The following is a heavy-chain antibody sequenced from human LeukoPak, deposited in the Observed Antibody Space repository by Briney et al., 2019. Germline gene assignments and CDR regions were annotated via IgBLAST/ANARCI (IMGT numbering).Heavy chain of an antibody. J-gene: IGHJ4*02. CDR1: GFTFTNYW. V-gene: IGHV3-74*01. CDR2: INTDGSST. Sequence: PGGSLRLSCAASGFTFTNYWMHWVRQAPGKGLVWVSHINTDGSSTNYADSVKGRFTISRDNAKNTLYLQMNSLRAEDTAVYYCARDPGAYFGYWGQGTLVTVSS. CDR3: ARDPGAYFGY. D-gene: IGHD3-16*01.